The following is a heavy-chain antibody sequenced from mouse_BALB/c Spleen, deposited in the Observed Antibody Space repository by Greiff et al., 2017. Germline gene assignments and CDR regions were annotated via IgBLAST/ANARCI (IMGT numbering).Heavy chain of an antibody. CDR1: GYTFSSYW. D-gene: IGHD2-3*01. J-gene: IGHJ4*01. V-gene: IGHV1-9*01. CDR2: ILPGSGST. Sequence: QVQLQQSGAELMKPGASVKISCKATGYTFSSYWIEWVKQRPGHGLEWIGEILPGSGSTNYNEKFKGKATFTADTSSNTAYMQLSSLTSEDSAVYYCARGVVPTYDGYYDAMDYWGQGTSVTVSS. CDR3: ARGVVPTYDGYYDAMDY.